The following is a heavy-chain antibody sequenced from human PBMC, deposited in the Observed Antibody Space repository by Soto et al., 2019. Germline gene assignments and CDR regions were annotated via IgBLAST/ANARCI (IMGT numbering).Heavy chain of an antibody. CDR3: ATNYGSGSTHFDH. CDR2: IIPMLRMA. Sequence: QVQLVQSGAEVKKPGSSVKVSCSASAGTFDSSTISWVRQVPGQGLEWMGRIIPMLRMANFAQNFQGRVTMNADESTSTAYMVLSSLRSEDTAVYFCATNYGSGSTHFDHWGQGTPVTVTS. D-gene: IGHD3-10*01. J-gene: IGHJ4*02. CDR1: AGTFDSST. V-gene: IGHV1-69*02.